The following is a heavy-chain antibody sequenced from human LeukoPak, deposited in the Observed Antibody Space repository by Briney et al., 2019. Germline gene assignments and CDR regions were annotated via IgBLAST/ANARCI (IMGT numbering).Heavy chain of an antibody. V-gene: IGHV4-59*12. CDR3: ARDSLIAAAQGYNWFDP. J-gene: IGHJ5*02. CDR1: GDSIRSYY. Sequence: SETLSLTCTVSGDSIRSYYWSWIRQPPEKGLEWIGYIYHSGSTYYNPSLKSRVTISVDRSKNQFSLKLSSVTAADTAVYYCARDSLIAAAQGYNWFDPWGQGTLVTVSS. D-gene: IGHD6-13*01. CDR2: IYHSGST.